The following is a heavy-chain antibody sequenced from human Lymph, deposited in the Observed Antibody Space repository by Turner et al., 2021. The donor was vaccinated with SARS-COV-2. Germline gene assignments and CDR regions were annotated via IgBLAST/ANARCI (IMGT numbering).Heavy chain of an antibody. V-gene: IGHV1-69*10. Sequence: QVQLVQSGAEVKKPGSSVKVSCKASGGTFSSYAISWGRQAPGQGLGGMGGIIPMLDIANYARKFQGRVTITADKSTSTAYMELSSVRSEDTAVYYCARDVTGPLGYWGQGTLVTVSS. CDR2: IIPMLDIA. J-gene: IGHJ4*02. CDR1: GGTFSSYA. D-gene: IGHD1-20*01. CDR3: ARDVTGPLGY.